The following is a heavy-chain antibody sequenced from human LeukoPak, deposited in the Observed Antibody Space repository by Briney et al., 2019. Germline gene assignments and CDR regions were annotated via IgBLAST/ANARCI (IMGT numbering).Heavy chain of an antibody. D-gene: IGHD4-23*01. J-gene: IGHJ4*02. Sequence: SVKVSCKASGGTFSNYEINWLRQAPGQGLEWLGGIIPLYGTSNYAQRFQDRVTMTSDISTTTAYMEMTSLISEDTAVYYCATNSNTGGRGNFFDSWGQGSLVTVTT. CDR1: GGTFSNYE. CDR3: ATNSNTGGRGNFFDS. CDR2: IIPLYGTS. V-gene: IGHV1-69*06.